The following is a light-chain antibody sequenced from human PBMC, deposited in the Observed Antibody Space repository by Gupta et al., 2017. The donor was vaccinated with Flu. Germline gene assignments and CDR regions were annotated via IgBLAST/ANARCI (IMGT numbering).Light chain of an antibody. V-gene: IGKV3-15*01. CDR2: GAS. Sequence: SPATLSVSPGERAALSCRASQSISNNLVWYQQKPGQAPRCLIYGASTRATSIPARFSGSGSGTEFTLTITNLQSEDFAVYYCQQYHNWPRTFGQGTRVEI. CDR3: QQYHNWPRT. CDR1: QSISNN. J-gene: IGKJ1*01.